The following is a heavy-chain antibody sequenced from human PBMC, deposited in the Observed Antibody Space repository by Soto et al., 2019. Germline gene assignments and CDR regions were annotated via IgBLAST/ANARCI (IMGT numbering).Heavy chain of an antibody. V-gene: IGHV3-66*01. Sequence: GGSLRLSCAASGFTVSSNYMSWVRQAPGKGLEWVSVIYSGGSTYYADSVKGRFTISRDNSKNTLYLQMNSLRAEDTAVYYCARDISGYDLVDYWGQGTLVTVSS. CDR1: GFTVSSNY. CDR2: IYSGGST. CDR3: ARDISGYDLVDY. D-gene: IGHD5-12*01. J-gene: IGHJ4*02.